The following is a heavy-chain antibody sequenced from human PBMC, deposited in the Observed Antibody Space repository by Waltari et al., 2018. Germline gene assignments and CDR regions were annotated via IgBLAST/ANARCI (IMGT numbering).Heavy chain of an antibody. CDR2: IWFDGTTT. D-gene: IGHD6-6*01. J-gene: IGHJ4*02. Sequence: QVQLVESGGGVVQPGRSLRLSCAAYGFTLDTYGMHWVRPVPGKGLEWVAIIWFDGTTTYYADSVKGRFTISRDSSRNTVYLQMKSLRAEDTAVYYCARDDRSIAALQYWGQGTLVTVSS. CDR1: GFTLDTYG. V-gene: IGHV3-33*01. CDR3: ARDDRSIAALQY.